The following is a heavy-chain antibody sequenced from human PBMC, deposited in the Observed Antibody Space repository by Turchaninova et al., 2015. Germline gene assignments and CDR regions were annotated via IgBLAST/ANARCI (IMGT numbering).Heavy chain of an antibody. CDR2: IYWDDDK. Sequence: QITLKESGPTLVKPTQTLTLTCTFSGFSPSTRGLGVGWIRQPPGKARVWLALIYWDDDKRYSPSLKSRLTITKDTSKNQVVLIMTNMDPVDTATYYCARLGYNRGWSSPYYWGQGTLVTVSS. CDR1: GFSPSTRGLG. D-gene: IGHD6-19*01. V-gene: IGHV2-5*02. CDR3: ARLGYNRGWSSPYY. J-gene: IGHJ4*02.